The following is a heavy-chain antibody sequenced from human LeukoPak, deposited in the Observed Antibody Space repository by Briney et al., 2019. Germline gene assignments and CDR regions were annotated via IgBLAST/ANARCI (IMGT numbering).Heavy chain of an antibody. J-gene: IGHJ2*01. CDR1: GGSISSGGYY. CDR2: IYYRGST. D-gene: IGHD3-9*01. V-gene: IGHV4-31*03. Sequence: SETLSLTCTVSGGSISSGGYYWSWIRQHPGKGLEWIGYIYYRGSTYYNPSLKSRVTISVDTSKNQFSLKLSSVTAADTAVYYCARAGPSYYDILTGYPKLYFDLWGRGTLVTVSS. CDR3: ARAGPSYYDILTGYPKLYFDL.